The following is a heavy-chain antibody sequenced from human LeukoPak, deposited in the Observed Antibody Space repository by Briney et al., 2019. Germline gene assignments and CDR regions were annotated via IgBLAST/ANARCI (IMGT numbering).Heavy chain of an antibody. CDR2: ISSSSSTI. Sequence: GGSLRLSCAASGFTFSSYSMNWVRQAPGKGLEWISYISSSSSTIYYADSVKGRFTISRDNAKSSLYLQINSLRAEDTAVYYCARDQSSAYFFDYWGQGTLVTVSS. J-gene: IGHJ4*02. CDR3: ARDQSSAYFFDY. CDR1: GFTFSSYS. V-gene: IGHV3-48*04. D-gene: IGHD6-19*01.